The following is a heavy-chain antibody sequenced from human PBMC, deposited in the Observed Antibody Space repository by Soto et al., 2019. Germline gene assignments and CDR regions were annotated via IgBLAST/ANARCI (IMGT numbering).Heavy chain of an antibody. Sequence: SETLSLTCTVSGGSISSSSYYWGWIRQPPGKGLEWIGSIYYSGSTYYNPSLKSRVTISVDTPKNQFSLKLSSVTAADTAVYYCARQGLEQGYWYFDLWGRGTLVTVSS. J-gene: IGHJ2*01. D-gene: IGHD1-1*01. CDR2: IYYSGST. CDR1: GGSISSSSYY. V-gene: IGHV4-39*01. CDR3: ARQGLEQGYWYFDL.